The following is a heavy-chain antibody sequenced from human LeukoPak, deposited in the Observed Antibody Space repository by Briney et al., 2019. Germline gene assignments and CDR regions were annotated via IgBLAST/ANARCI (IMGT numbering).Heavy chain of an antibody. CDR2: IIPIFGTA. V-gene: IGHV1-69*13. D-gene: IGHD2-15*01. J-gene: IGHJ5*02. Sequence: ASVKVSCKASGYTFTSYGISWVRQAPGQGLEWMGGIIPIFGTANYAQKFQGRVTITADESTSTAYMELSSLRSEDTAVYYCASGGVIVVVVAATQNWFDPWGQGTLVTVSS. CDR3: ASGGVIVVVVAATQNWFDP. CDR1: GYTFTSYG.